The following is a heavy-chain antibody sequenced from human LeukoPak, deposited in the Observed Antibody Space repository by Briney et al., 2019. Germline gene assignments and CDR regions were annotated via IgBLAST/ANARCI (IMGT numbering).Heavy chain of an antibody. CDR1: GGTFSSYA. Sequence: ASVKVSCKASGGTFSSYAISWVRQAPGQGLEWMGWISVYHGNTNYAQNLQGRVTMTTDTSTSTAYMELRSLRSDDTALYYCARDADSSGYWDGMDVWGQGTTVTVSS. J-gene: IGHJ6*02. D-gene: IGHD3-22*01. CDR2: ISVYHGNT. CDR3: ARDADSSGYWDGMDV. V-gene: IGHV1-18*01.